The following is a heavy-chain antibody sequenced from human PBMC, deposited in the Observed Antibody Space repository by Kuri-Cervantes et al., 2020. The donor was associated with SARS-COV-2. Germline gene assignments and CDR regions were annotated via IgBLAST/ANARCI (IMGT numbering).Heavy chain of an antibody. Sequence: ASVKVSCKASGYPFNSFGITWVRQAPGQGLEWMGRTSYLNGKADYAQKIQGRVIMTRDTSTDTAYMELRNLRSDDTAVYYCARDPTKWELNYFHYGLDVWGQGTTVTVSS. D-gene: IGHD1-26*01. CDR3: ARDPTKWELNYFHYGLDV. CDR2: TSYLNGKA. CDR1: GYPFNSFG. V-gene: IGHV1-18*04. J-gene: IGHJ6*02.